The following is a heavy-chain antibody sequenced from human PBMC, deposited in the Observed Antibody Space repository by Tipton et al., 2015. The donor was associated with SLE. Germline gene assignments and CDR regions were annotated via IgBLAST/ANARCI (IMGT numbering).Heavy chain of an antibody. D-gene: IGHD3-10*01. CDR1: GGSISSSSYY. J-gene: IGHJ5*02. CDR2: INHSGST. CDR3: ARGTVGWFDP. Sequence: TLSLTCNVSGGSISSSSYYWSWIRQPPGEGLEWIGEINHSGSTNYNPSLKSRVTISVDTSKNQFSLKLSSVTAADTAVYYCARGTVGWFDPWGQGTLVTVSS. V-gene: IGHV4-39*07.